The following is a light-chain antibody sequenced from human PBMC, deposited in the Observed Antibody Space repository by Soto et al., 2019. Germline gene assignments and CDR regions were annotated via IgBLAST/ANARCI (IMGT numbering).Light chain of an antibody. J-gene: IGKJ4*01. CDR1: RTVGNF. CDR2: DAT. Sequence: EIVLTQSPATLSLSPGERATLSCRASRTVGNFLAWYQQKPGQAPSLLIYDATHRATGIPARFSGSGSGTDFTLTISSLEPDDFGVYYSQQRYNWPPLTFGGGTKVEIK. CDR3: QQRYNWPPLT. V-gene: IGKV3-11*01.